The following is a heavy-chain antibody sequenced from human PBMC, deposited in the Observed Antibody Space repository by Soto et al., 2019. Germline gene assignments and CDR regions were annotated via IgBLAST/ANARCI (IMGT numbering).Heavy chain of an antibody. CDR2: IYYRGST. D-gene: IGHD3-10*01. Sequence: PSETLSLTCTVSGSSISSYYWSWIRQPPGKGLEWIGYIYYRGSTNYNPSLKSRFTISVDTSKNQFSLKLNSMTAADTVVYYCARHNYGSGSTYFDYWGQGTLVTVSS. J-gene: IGHJ4*02. CDR1: GSSISSYY. CDR3: ARHNYGSGSTYFDY. V-gene: IGHV4-59*08.